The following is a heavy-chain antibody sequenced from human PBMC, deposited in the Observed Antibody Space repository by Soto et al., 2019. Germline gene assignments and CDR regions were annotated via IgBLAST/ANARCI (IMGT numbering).Heavy chain of an antibody. Sequence: PGGSLRLSCAASGYSFGDYAMYWVRQAPGKGLEWVSGINWNSDNIGYADSVKGRFTISRDNAKKSLYMEMNSLRTDDTALYFCAKSSAIFGVASRGGIDIWGQGALVTVSS. J-gene: IGHJ4*02. D-gene: IGHD3-3*01. CDR1: GYSFGDYA. CDR2: INWNSDNI. CDR3: AKSSAIFGVASRGGIDI. V-gene: IGHV3-9*01.